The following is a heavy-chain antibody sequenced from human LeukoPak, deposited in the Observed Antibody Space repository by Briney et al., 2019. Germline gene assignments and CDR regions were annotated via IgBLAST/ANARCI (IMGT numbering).Heavy chain of an antibody. D-gene: IGHD2-15*01. J-gene: IGHJ4*02. CDR1: GDSVSSYTAA. CDR3: ARDGWPAFDY. Sequence: PSQTLSLTCAISGDSVSSYTAAWNWIRQSPSRGLEWLGRTFYRSKWYHDYAVSVKSRITINPDTSKIQFSLQLNSVTPEDTAVYYCARDGWPAFDYWGQGTLVTVSS. V-gene: IGHV6-1*01. CDR2: TFYRSKWYH.